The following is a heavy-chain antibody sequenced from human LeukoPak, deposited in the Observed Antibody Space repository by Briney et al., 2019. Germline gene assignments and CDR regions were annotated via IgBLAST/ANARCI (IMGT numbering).Heavy chain of an antibody. CDR2: MNPNSRNT. D-gene: IGHD3-10*01. Sequence: ASVKVSCKASGYTFTTYDINWVRQATGQGLEWMGWMNPNSRNTGYAQKFQGRVTMTRNTSMSTAYMELNSLRSEDTAVYYCARANYYGSGKKDLDYWGQGTLVTVSS. CDR1: GYTFTTYD. CDR3: ARANYYGSGKKDLDY. J-gene: IGHJ4*02. V-gene: IGHV1-8*01.